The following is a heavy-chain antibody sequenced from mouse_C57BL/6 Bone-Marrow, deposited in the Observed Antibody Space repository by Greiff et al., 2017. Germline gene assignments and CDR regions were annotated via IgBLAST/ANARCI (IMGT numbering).Heavy chain of an antibody. V-gene: IGHV1-54*01. CDR1: GYAFTNYL. CDR2: INPGSGGT. Sequence: FQLQQSGAELVRPGTSVKVSCKASGYAFTNYLIEWVKQRPGQGLEWIGVINPGSGGTNYNEKFKGKATLTADKSSSTAYMQLSSLTSEDSAVYFCARGGYYGSTFAYWGQGTLVTVSA. D-gene: IGHD1-1*01. J-gene: IGHJ3*01. CDR3: ARGGYYGSTFAY.